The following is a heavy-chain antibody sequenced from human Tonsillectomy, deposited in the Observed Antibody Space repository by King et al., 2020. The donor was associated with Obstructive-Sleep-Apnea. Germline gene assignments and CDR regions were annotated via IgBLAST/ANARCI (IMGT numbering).Heavy chain of an antibody. Sequence: VQLVESGGGLVQPGGSLRLSCAASGFTFSNCAMNWVRQAPGKGLEWVSAMSVSGGSTYYADSVKGRFTISRDNSKNTLYLQMNSLRAEDTAVYYCAKDGRGGLRFRRPDAFDIWGQGTVVTVSS. CDR1: GFTFSNCA. CDR3: AKDGRGGLRFRRPDAFDI. CDR2: MSVSGGST. D-gene: IGHD5-12*01. V-gene: IGHV3-23*04. J-gene: IGHJ3*02.